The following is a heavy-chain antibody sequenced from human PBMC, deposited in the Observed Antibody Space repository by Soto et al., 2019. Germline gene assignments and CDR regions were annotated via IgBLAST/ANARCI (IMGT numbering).Heavy chain of an antibody. J-gene: IGHJ3*02. Sequence: GGSLRLSCAASGFTFSSYGMHWVRQAPGKGLEWVAVISYDGSNKYYADSVKGRFTISRDNSKNTLYLQMNSLRAEDTAVYYCAKEVNYYGSGSYYATDAFDIWGQGTMVTVSS. CDR2: ISYDGSNK. CDR3: AKEVNYYGSGSYYATDAFDI. CDR1: GFTFSSYG. D-gene: IGHD3-10*01. V-gene: IGHV3-30*18.